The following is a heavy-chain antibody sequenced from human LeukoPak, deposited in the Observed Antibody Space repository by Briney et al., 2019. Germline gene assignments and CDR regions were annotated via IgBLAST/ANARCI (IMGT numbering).Heavy chain of an antibody. CDR3: ARAGLYYDSSGYYSGWFDP. D-gene: IGHD3-22*01. CDR2: INPNSGGT. Sequence: ASVKVSCKASGYTFTGYYMHWVRQAPGQGLEWMGWINPNSGGTNYAQRFQGRVTMTRDTSISTAYMELSRLRSDDTAVYYCARAGLYYDSSGYYSGWFDPWGQGTLVTVSS. V-gene: IGHV1-2*02. J-gene: IGHJ5*02. CDR1: GYTFTGYY.